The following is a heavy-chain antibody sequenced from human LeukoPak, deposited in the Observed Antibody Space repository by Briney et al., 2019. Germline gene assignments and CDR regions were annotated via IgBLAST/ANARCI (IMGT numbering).Heavy chain of an antibody. V-gene: IGHV3-64D*09. D-gene: IGHD2/OR15-2a*01. CDR1: GFTFSSYA. CDR2: ISRNGGST. J-gene: IGHJ4*02. Sequence: PGGSLRLSCAASGFTFSSYAMSWVRQAPGKGLEYVAAISRNGGSTYYADSVKGRFTISRDNSKNTLYLQMSSLRAEDTAVYLCVKDLRSDFMGVLSRYLSYWGQGTLVTVSS. CDR3: VKDLRSDFMGVLSRYLSY.